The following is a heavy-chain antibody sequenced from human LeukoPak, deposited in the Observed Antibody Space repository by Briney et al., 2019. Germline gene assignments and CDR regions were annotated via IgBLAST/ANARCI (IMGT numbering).Heavy chain of an antibody. J-gene: IGHJ5*02. CDR2: IIPILGIA. CDR1: GGTFSSYT. Sequence: SVKVSCKASGGTFSSYTISWVRQAPGQGVEWMGRIIPILGIANYAQKFQGRVTITTEESTSTAYMELSSLRSEDTAVYYCAREGEEGWFDPWGQGTLVTVSS. CDR3: AREGEEGWFDP. V-gene: IGHV1-69*16.